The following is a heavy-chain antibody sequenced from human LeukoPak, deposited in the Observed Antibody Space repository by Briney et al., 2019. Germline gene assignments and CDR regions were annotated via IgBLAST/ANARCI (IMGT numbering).Heavy chain of an antibody. J-gene: IGHJ4*02. CDR1: GGSFSGYY. CDR3: ARGPHYYGSGSYVMDY. V-gene: IGHV4-34*01. D-gene: IGHD3-10*01. Sequence: PSETLSLTCAVYGGSFSGYYWSWIRQPPGKGLEWIGEINHSGSTNYNPSLKSRVTISVDTSKNRFSLKLSSVTAADTAVYYCARGPHYYGSGSYVMDYWGQGTLVTVSS. CDR2: INHSGST.